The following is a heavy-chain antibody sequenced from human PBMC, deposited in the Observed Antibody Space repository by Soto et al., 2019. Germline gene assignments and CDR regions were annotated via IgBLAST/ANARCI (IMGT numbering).Heavy chain of an antibody. CDR3: ARNNGDFWSGPQYYFDY. Sequence: SVKVSCKASGGTFSSYAISWARQAPGQGLEWMGGIIPIFGTANYAQKFQGRVTITADESTSTAYMELSSLRSEDTAVYYCARNNGDFWSGPQYYFDYWGQGTLVTVSS. V-gene: IGHV1-69*13. CDR2: IIPIFGTA. D-gene: IGHD3-3*01. CDR1: GGTFSSYA. J-gene: IGHJ4*02.